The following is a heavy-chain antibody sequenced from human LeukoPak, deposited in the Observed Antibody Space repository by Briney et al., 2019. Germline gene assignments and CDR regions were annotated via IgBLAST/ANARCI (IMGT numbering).Heavy chain of an antibody. CDR2: VSDSGST. CDR3: AREGQYSSSWYIDY. J-gene: IGHJ4*02. Sequence: SETLSLTCTVSGGSISSYYWSWIRQPPGKGLEWIGYVSDSGSTNYNPSLNSRVTISVDTPKNQFSLKLSSVTAADTAVYYCAREGQYSSSWYIDYWGQGILVTVSS. V-gene: IGHV4-59*12. D-gene: IGHD6-13*01. CDR1: GGSISSYY.